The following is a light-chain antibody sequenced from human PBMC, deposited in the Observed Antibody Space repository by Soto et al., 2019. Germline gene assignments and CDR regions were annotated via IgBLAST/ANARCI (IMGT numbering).Light chain of an antibody. CDR1: QSISRW. J-gene: IGKJ5*01. CDR2: DAS. CDR3: QQRSNWPIT. Sequence: DIQITQSPSTLSASVGDRVIITCRASQSISRWLAWYQQRPGRAPKLLICDASSLKSGVPSRFSGSGSGTEFTLTISSLEPEDFAVYYCQQRSNWPITFGQGTRLEIK. V-gene: IGKV1-5*01.